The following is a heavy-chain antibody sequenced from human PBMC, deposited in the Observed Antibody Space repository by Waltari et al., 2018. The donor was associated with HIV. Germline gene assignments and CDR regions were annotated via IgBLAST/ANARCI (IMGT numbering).Heavy chain of an antibody. V-gene: IGHV3-7*01. D-gene: IGHD2-2*03. CDR1: GFTFRRFG. CDR2: IKKDGREK. J-gene: IGHJ6*02. Sequence: EVHLVQSGGGLVQAGGSLRLSWAASGFTFRRFGMSWVRQASGKGLWWVANIKKDGREKYYVDSVKGRFTISRDDAKNSLVLQLNSLRVEDTAVYYCARTLDLVVVPASMDVWGQGTTVSVSS. CDR3: ARTLDLVVVPASMDV.